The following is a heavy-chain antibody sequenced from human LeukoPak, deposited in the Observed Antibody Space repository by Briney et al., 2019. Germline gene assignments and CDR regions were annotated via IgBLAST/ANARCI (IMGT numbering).Heavy chain of an antibody. CDR2: ISYDGSYK. Sequence: GGSLRLSCAASGFTFSSYAMHWVRQAPGKGLEWVAFISYDGSYKYYADSVKGRFTISRDNSKNTLYLQMNSLRTEDTAVYYCAKLEQRHYYFDYWGQGTLVTVSS. CDR3: AKLEQRHYYFDY. CDR1: GFTFSSYA. V-gene: IGHV3-30*18. J-gene: IGHJ4*02. D-gene: IGHD6-25*01.